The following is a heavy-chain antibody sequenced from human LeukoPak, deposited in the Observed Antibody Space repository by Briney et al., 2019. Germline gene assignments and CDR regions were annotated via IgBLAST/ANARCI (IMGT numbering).Heavy chain of an antibody. V-gene: IGHV3-13*01. Sequence: QTGGPLRLSCAASGFTFSSYDMHWVRQATGKGLEWVSAIGTAGDTYYPGSVKGRFTISRENAKNSLYLQMNSLRAGDTAVFYCTRGLGSSFDYWGQGTLVTVSS. CDR2: IGTAGDT. CDR3: TRGLGSSFDY. CDR1: GFTFSSYD. D-gene: IGHD6-6*01. J-gene: IGHJ4*02.